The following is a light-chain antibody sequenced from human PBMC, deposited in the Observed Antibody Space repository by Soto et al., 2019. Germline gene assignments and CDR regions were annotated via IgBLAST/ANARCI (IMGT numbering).Light chain of an antibody. CDR2: AAS. V-gene: IGKV1-39*01. CDR3: QKSYSTPRT. J-gene: IGKJ1*01. Sequence: DIQMTQSPSSLSASVGDRVTITCRASQSISSHLNWYQQKPGKAPKLLIYAASSLQSGVPSRFSGSGSGTDFTLPISSLQPEDFATYYCQKSYSTPRTFGQGPKVDIK. CDR1: QSISSH.